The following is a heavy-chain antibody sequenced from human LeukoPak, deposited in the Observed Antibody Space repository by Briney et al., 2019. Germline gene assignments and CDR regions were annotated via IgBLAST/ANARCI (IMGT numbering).Heavy chain of an antibody. D-gene: IGHD3-22*01. CDR2: ISSSSSYI. CDR1: GFTFSSYS. Sequence: GGSLRLSCAASGFTFSSYSMNWVRQAPGKGLEWVSSISSSSSYIYYADSVKGRFTISRDNAKNSLYLQMNSLRAEDTAVYYCARSLYYYDSSGYYDYWGQGTLVTVSS. CDR3: ARSLYYYDSSGYYDY. V-gene: IGHV3-21*01. J-gene: IGHJ4*02.